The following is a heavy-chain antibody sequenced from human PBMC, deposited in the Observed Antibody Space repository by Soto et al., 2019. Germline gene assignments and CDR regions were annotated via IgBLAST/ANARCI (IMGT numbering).Heavy chain of an antibody. CDR3: ARVTTFYDILTSSYALNYFDY. CDR2: IYAGGNT. CDR1: GFSVTSNY. Sequence: VQLVESGGTEVQPGGSLRLSCTVSGFSVTSNYMTWVRQAPGKGLECVSVIYAGGNTYYADSVKGRFTISSDNSKNTLYLQMNNLRAEDTAVYYCARVTTFYDILTSSYALNYFDYWGQGTRVTVSS. J-gene: IGHJ4*02. D-gene: IGHD3-9*01. V-gene: IGHV3-53*01.